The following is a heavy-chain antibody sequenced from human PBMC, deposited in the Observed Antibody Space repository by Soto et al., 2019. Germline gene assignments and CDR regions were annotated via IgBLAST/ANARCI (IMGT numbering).Heavy chain of an antibody. V-gene: IGHV3-23*01. CDR1: GFTFSSYA. J-gene: IGHJ5*02. CDR3: AKGLSVGSGYYSWFDP. Sequence: AGSLRLSCAASGFTFSSYAMSWVRQAPGKGLEWVSAISGSGGSTYYADSVKGRFTISRDNSKNTLYLQMNSLRAEDTAVYYCAKGLSVGSGYYSWFDPWGQGTLVTVSS. D-gene: IGHD3-3*01. CDR2: ISGSGGST.